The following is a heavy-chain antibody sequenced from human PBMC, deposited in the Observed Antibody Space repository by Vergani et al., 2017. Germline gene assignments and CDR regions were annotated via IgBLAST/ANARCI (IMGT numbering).Heavy chain of an antibody. J-gene: IGHJ3*02. V-gene: IGHV1-2*02. Sequence: QVQLVQSGAEVKKPGASVKFSCKASGYTFTGYYMHWVRQAPGQGLEWMGWINPNSGGANYAQKFQGRVTMTKDTSISTAYMKLSRLRSDDTAVYYCVRMERELLSGKAFDIWGQGTMVTVSS. CDR2: INPNSGGA. CDR1: GYTFTGYY. D-gene: IGHD1-26*01. CDR3: VRMERELLSGKAFDI.